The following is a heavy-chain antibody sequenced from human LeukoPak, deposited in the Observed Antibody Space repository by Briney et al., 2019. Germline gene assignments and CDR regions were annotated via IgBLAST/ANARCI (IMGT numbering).Heavy chain of an antibody. D-gene: IGHD2-15*01. CDR1: GFTSSSYW. Sequence: GGSLRLSCAASGFTSSSYWMNWARQAPGKGLEWVASINHNGNVNYYVDSVKGRFTISRDNSKNTLYLQMNSLRAEDTAVYYCARDFCSGGSCPIDYWGQGTLVTVSS. V-gene: IGHV3-7*01. CDR2: INHNGNVN. J-gene: IGHJ4*02. CDR3: ARDFCSGGSCPIDY.